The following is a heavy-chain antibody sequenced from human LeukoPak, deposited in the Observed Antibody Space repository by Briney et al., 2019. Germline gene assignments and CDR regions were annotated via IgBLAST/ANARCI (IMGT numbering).Heavy chain of an antibody. D-gene: IGHD3-22*01. V-gene: IGHV4-59*01. J-gene: IGHJ5*02. Sequence: SETLSLTCTVSGGSISSYYWSWIRQPPGKGPEWIGYIYYSGSTNYNPSLKSRVTISVDTSKNQFSLKLSSVTAADTAVYYCARGHLYYYDSSGYYKNWFDPWGQGTLVTVSS. CDR3: ARGHLYYYDSSGYYKNWFDP. CDR1: GGSISSYY. CDR2: IYYSGST.